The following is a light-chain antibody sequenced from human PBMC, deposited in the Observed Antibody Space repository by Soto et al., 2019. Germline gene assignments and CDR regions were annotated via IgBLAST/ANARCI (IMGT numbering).Light chain of an antibody. CDR2: DAS. V-gene: IGKV3-11*01. J-gene: IGKJ4*01. Sequence: EIVLTQSPDTLSLSPGERATLSCSASQSVSCYLGWYQQKPGQAPRLLIYDASNRAYGVPARFRGSGSGTNFTLTIASLEPEDFAVYYCQQRSNWPYLTFGGGTRV. CDR1: QSVSCY. CDR3: QQRSNWPYLT.